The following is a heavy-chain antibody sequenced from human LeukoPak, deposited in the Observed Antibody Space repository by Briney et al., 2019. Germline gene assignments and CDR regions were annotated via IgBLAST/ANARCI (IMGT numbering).Heavy chain of an antibody. J-gene: IGHJ4*02. CDR3: ARHLRAVAGGRYFDY. CDR1: GGSISGYY. CDR2: IYHNGGT. Sequence: SETLSLTCTVSGGSISGYYWSRIRQPPRKGLEWIGYIYHNGGTNYNPPLQSRLTISVDTSKNQFSLKLSSVTAADTAVYYCARHLRAVAGGRYFDYWGQGTQVTVSS. D-gene: IGHD6-19*01. V-gene: IGHV4-59*08.